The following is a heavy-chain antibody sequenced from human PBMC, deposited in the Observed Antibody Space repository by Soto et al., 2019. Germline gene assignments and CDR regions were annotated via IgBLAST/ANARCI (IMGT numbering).Heavy chain of an antibody. V-gene: IGHV1-18*01. CDR1: GYMFVTYG. D-gene: IGHD3-10*01. Sequence: ASVKVSCKASGYMFVTYGINWVRQAPGQGLEWMGWISAYNGNTKYAQNLQGRVTMTTDASTSTAYMEMRSLRSDDTAVYYCARDLDGSGSYYTDYWGPGTLVTV. CDR3: ARDLDGSGSYYTDY. CDR2: ISAYNGNT. J-gene: IGHJ4*02.